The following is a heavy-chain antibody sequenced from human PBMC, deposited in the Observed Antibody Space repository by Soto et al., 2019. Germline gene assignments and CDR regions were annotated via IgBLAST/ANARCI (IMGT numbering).Heavy chain of an antibody. J-gene: IGHJ4*02. V-gene: IGHV3-9*01. D-gene: IGHD6-19*01. CDR1: GFTFGDYA. Sequence: EVQLVESGGGLVQPGRSLRLSCAASGFTFGDYAMKWVRQAPGKGLEWVSSISWNSGSIEYADSVKGRFTTSRDNAKDSLYLHINRLSAVDTALYYCAKSHITIGWYVTTDYWGQGTRVTVSS. CDR3: AKSHITIGWYVTTDY. CDR2: ISWNSGSI.